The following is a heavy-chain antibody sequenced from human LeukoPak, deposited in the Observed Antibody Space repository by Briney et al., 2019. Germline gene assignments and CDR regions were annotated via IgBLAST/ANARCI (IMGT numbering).Heavy chain of an antibody. D-gene: IGHD3-3*01. CDR2: ISGSGGST. J-gene: IGHJ4*02. Sequence: PGGSLRLSCAASGFTFSSYAMSWVRQAPGKGLEWVSAISGSGGSTYYADSVKGRFTISRDNSKNTLYLQMNSLRAEDTAVYYCAKGENYDFWGGYTIDYWGQGTLVTVSS. CDR1: GFTFSSYA. CDR3: AKGENYDFWGGYTIDY. V-gene: IGHV3-23*01.